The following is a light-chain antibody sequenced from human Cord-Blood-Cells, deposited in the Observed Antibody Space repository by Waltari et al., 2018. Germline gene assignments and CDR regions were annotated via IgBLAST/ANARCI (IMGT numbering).Light chain of an antibody. CDR2: EGS. CDR1: SSDVGSYNL. J-gene: IGLJ3*02. Sequence: QSALTQPASVSGSPGQSITISCTGTSSDVGSYNLVSWYQQHPGKAPKLMIYEGSKRPSAVSKRFSGSKSGNTASLTISGLQAEDEADYYCCSYAGSSTFGVFGGGTKLTVL. CDR3: CSYAGSSTFGV. V-gene: IGLV2-23*01.